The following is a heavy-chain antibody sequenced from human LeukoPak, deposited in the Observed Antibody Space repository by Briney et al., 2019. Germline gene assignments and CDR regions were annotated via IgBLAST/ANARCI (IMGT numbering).Heavy chain of an antibody. J-gene: IGHJ6*03. CDR1: GFTFSDYY. D-gene: IGHD6-13*01. Sequence: PGGPLRLSCAASGFTFSDYYMSWIRQAPGKGLEWVSYISSSGSTIYYADSVKGRFTISRDNSKNTLYLQMNSLRAEDTAVYYCAKGDSSSWYRYYYYYMDVWGKGTTVTVSS. CDR2: ISSSGSTI. CDR3: AKGDSSSWYRYYYYYMDV. V-gene: IGHV3-11*01.